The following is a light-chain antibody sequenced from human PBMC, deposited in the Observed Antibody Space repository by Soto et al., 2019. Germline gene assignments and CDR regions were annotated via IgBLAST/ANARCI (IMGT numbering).Light chain of an antibody. CDR3: ASYTTAHTLV. CDR1: SSDVGGYNY. CDR2: DVS. V-gene: IGLV2-8*01. J-gene: IGLJ2*01. Sequence: QSALTQPPSASGSPGQSVTISCTGTSSDVGGYNYVSWYQQHPGKAPKLIIYDVSKWPSGVPDRFSGSKSGNTASLTVSGLQTEDEADYYCASYTTAHTLVFGGGTKLTVL.